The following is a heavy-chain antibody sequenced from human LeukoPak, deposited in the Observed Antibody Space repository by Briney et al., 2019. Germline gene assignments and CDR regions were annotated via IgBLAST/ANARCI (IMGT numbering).Heavy chain of an antibody. CDR3: ARGRSSYSSSWSPRYFQH. Sequence: SETLSLTCAVYGGSFSGYYWSWIRQPPGKGLGWIGEINHSGSTNYNPSLKSRVTISVDTSKNQFSLKLSSVTAADTAVYYCARGRSSYSSSWSPRYFQHWGQGTLVTVSS. D-gene: IGHD6-13*01. V-gene: IGHV4-34*01. CDR1: GGSFSGYY. J-gene: IGHJ1*01. CDR2: INHSGST.